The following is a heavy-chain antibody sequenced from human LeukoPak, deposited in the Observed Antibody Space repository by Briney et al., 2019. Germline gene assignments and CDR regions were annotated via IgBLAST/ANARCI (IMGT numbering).Heavy chain of an antibody. CDR3: TTVHGAGPVNFDY. V-gene: IGHV3-15*01. D-gene: IGHD3-16*01. CDR1: GFTFSSVW. Sequence: GGSLRLSCTASGFTFSSVWMTWVRQAPGKGLEWVGRLKSRTDGETTDYAAPVKGRFSISRDDSENTLYLQMNSLKNEDTAVYFCTTVHGAGPVNFDYWGQGSLVTVSS. J-gene: IGHJ4*02. CDR2: LKSRTDGETT.